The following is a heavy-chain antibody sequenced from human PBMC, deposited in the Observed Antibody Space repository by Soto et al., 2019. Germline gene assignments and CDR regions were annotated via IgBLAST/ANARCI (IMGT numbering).Heavy chain of an antibody. J-gene: IGHJ2*01. CDR2: INHSGST. CDR3: ARSDYGDYNWYFDL. V-gene: IGHV4-34*01. Sequence: QVQLQQWGAGLLKPSETLSLTCAVYGGSFSGYYWSWIRQPPGKGLEWIGEINHSGSTNYKPSLKSRVTISVDTSKNQFSLKLSSVTAADTAVYYCARSDYGDYNWYFDLWGRGTLVTVSS. CDR1: GGSFSGYY. D-gene: IGHD4-17*01.